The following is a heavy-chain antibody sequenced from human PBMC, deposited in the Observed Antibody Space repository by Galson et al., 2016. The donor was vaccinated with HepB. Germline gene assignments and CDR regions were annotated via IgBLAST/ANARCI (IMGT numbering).Heavy chain of an antibody. Sequence: SLRLSCAASGFTFSDYAMHWVRQAPRKGLEWVSGLSWNSGRIAYADSMKGRFTISRDNAKNSLYLQMNSLRAEDTAFYYCAKDMRRRQPNYSSSSGFDSWGQGTLVTVSS. CDR3: AKDMRRRQPNYSSSSGFDS. D-gene: IGHD6-6*01. CDR1: GFTFSDYA. J-gene: IGHJ4*02. V-gene: IGHV3-9*01. CDR2: LSWNSGRI.